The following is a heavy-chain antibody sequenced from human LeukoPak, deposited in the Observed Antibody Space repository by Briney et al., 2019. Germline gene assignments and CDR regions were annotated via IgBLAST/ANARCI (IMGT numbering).Heavy chain of an antibody. CDR3: ARGGDVVVTAINGFDY. D-gene: IGHD2-21*02. Sequence: ASVNVSCKASGYTFTSYDINWVRQATGQGLEWMGWMNPNSGNTGYAQKFQGRVTMTRNTSISTAYMELSSLRSEDTAVYYCARGGDVVVTAINGFDYWGQGTLVTVSS. CDR1: GYTFTSYD. CDR2: MNPNSGNT. J-gene: IGHJ4*02. V-gene: IGHV1-8*01.